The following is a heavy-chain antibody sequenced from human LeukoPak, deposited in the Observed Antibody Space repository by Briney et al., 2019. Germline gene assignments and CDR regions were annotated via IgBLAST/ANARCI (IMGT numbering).Heavy chain of an antibody. CDR2: IYTNGGT. D-gene: IGHD6-13*01. Sequence: PSETLSLTCTVSGSSFSGYYWSWSRLPAGRGLEWIGRIYTNGGTMFNPSLKSRATMSFDTSKNLFSLQLNSMTAADTAEYYCARLSASTGTFWGQGILVTVSP. CDR3: ARLSASTGTF. V-gene: IGHV4-4*07. J-gene: IGHJ4*02. CDR1: GSSFSGYY.